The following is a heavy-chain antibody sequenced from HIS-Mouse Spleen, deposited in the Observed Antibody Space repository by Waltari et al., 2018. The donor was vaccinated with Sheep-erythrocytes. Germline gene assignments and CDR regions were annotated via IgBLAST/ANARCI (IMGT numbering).Heavy chain of an antibody. CDR3: ARGGPGAFDI. CDR1: GFPFSSYA. CDR2: ISSNGGST. V-gene: IGHV3-64*01. Sequence: EVQLVESGGGLVQPGGSLRLSCAASGFPFSSYAMHWVRQAPGKGLEYVSAISSNGGSTYYANSVKGRFTISRDNSKNTLYLQMGSLRAEDMAVYYCARGGPGAFDIWGQGTMVTVSS. D-gene: IGHD3-16*01. J-gene: IGHJ3*02.